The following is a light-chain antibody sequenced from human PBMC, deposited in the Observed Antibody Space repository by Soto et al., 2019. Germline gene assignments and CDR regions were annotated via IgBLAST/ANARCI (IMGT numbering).Light chain of an antibody. J-gene: IGKJ1*01. CDR3: QQYGSSPRT. CDR2: DTS. V-gene: IGKV3-20*01. Sequence: EIVLTQSPGTLSLSPGERATLSCRASQSVNSGYLAWYQHTPGQAPRLLIYDTSTRATGIPDRFSGSGSGTDFTLTISRQEPEDFAVYYCQQYGSSPRTFGQGTKVEIK. CDR1: QSVNSGY.